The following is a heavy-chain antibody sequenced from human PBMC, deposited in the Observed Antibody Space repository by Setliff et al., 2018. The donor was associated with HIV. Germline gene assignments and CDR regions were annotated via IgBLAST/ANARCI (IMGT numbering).Heavy chain of an antibody. CDR2: ISASATYI. CDR1: GFTVSSNY. J-gene: IGHJ4*02. V-gene: IGHV3-21*01. Sequence: GESLKISCAASGFTVSSNYMNWVRQTPGKGLEWVSSISASATYIYYADSVKGRFTISRDNSNNTLYLQMNSLRPEDTAVYYCASNMEGALLVDYWGQGTLVTVSS. D-gene: IGHD1-26*01. CDR3: ASNMEGALLVDY.